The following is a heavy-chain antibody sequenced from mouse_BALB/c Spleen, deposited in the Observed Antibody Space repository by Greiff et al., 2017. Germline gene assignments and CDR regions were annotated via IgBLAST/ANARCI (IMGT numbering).Heavy chain of an antibody. CDR1: EYEFPSHD. V-gene: IGHV5-2*03. CDR3: ARNYGYDPYYAMDY. J-gene: IGHJ4*01. D-gene: IGHD2-2*01. CDR2: INSDGGST. Sequence: EVKLVESGGGLVQPGESLKLSCESNEYEFPSHDMSWVRKTPEKRLELVAAINSDGGSTYYPDTMERRFIISRDNTKKTLYLQMTSLRSEDTAMYYCARNYGYDPYYAMDYWGQGTSVTVSS.